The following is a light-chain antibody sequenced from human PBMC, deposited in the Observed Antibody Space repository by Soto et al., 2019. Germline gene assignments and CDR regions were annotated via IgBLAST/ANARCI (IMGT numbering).Light chain of an antibody. J-gene: IGLJ7*01. V-gene: IGLV7-46*01. CDR3: LLSYNGAPAV. CDR2: DTT. Sequence: QAVVTQESSLTVSPGGTVTLTCDSSIDTVTTSHWPYWFQQKPGQAPKTLIYDTTNRHSWTPAQFSGSILGGKAALILSGAQPEDEAEYYCLLSYNGAPAVFGGGTQLTVL. CDR1: IDTVTTSHW.